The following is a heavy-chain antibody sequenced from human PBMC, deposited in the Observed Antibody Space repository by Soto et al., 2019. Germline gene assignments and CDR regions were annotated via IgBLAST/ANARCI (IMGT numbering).Heavy chain of an antibody. V-gene: IGHV1-69*13. CDR1: GGTFSSYA. Sequence: SSVKVSCKASGGTFSSYAISWVRQAPGQGLEWMGGIIPIFGTANYAQKFQGRVTITADESTSTAYMELSSLRSEDTAVYYCAKDVEMATANFDYWGQGTLVTVSS. D-gene: IGHD5-18*01. J-gene: IGHJ4*02. CDR3: AKDVEMATANFDY. CDR2: IIPIFGTA.